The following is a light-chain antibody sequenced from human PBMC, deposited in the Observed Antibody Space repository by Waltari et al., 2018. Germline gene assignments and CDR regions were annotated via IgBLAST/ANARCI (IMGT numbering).Light chain of an antibody. Sequence: QSVLTQPPSVSGAPGQRVTISCTGSNSNIGSGYNVQWYQQLPGTAPKLLIYRNTNRPSGVPDRFSGSKSGTSASLAITGLQAEDEADYYCQSYDSSLSIYVFGTGTKVTVL. CDR2: RNT. J-gene: IGLJ1*01. V-gene: IGLV1-40*01. CDR3: QSYDSSLSIYV. CDR1: NSNIGSGYN.